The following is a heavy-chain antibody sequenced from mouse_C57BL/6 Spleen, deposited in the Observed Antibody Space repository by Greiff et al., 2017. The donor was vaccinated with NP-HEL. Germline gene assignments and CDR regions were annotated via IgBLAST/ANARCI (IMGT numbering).Heavy chain of an antibody. V-gene: IGHV10-1*01. CDR2: IRSKSNNYAT. J-gene: IGHJ4*01. CDR3: VRDDCDYYAMDY. CDR1: GFSFNTYA. D-gene: IGHD2-4*01. Sequence: GGGLVQPKGSLKLSCAASGFSFNTYAMNWVRQAPGKGLEWVARIRSKSNNYATYYADSVKDRFTISRDDSESMLYLQMNNLKTEDTAMYYCVRDDCDYYAMDYWGQGTSVTVSS.